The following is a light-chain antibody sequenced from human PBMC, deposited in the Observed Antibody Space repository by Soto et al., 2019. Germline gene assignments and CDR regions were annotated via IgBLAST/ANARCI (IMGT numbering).Light chain of an antibody. CDR2: EVT. V-gene: IGLV2-8*01. J-gene: IGLJ2*01. CDR3: SSSAGSNNFL. CDR1: SSDVGGSTY. Sequence: QSALTQPPSASGSPGQSVTISCTGTSSDVGGSTYVSWYQQHPGKAPKLMIYEVTKRPSGVPDRFSGSKSGNTASLTVSGLQAEDEADYYCSSSAGSNNFLFGGGTKLTVL.